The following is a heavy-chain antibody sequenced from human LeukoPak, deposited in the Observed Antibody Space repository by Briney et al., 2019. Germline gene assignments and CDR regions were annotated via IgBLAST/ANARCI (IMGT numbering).Heavy chain of an antibody. CDR2: ISGNGDGT. CDR1: GFTFSSYA. V-gene: IGHV3-23*01. J-gene: IGHJ6*02. Sequence: GGSLRLSCAASGFTFSSYAMSWVRQAPGEGLEWVSAISGNGDGTYYGDCVEGRFTISSDNSKNPLHLAMTRPRAADTALYCCAKDVDSSSWSYYYYYYATDVWGQGTTVTVSS. CDR3: AKDVDSSSWSYYYYYYATDV. D-gene: IGHD6-13*01.